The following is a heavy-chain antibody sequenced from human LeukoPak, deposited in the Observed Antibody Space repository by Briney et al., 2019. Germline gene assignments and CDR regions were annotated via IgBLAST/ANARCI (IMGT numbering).Heavy chain of an antibody. Sequence: GGSLRLSCAASGFTFSYYWITSVRQAPGPGLECVANLRPDVRDKYYADSVKCRFTISRDNAKNSMYLHLNCLISHHTALSYCARDAYDDASESWGQGTLVTVSS. D-gene: IGHD3-3*01. CDR1: GFTFSYYW. J-gene: IGHJ5*02. CDR3: ARDAYDDASES. V-gene: IGHV3-7*01. CDR2: LRPDVRDK.